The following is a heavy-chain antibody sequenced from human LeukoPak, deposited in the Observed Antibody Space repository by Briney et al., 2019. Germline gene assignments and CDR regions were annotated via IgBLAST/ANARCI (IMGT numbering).Heavy chain of an antibody. CDR3: ARASCGGGSCYDSRGWFDP. Sequence: KPSETLSLTCTVSGGSISSYYWSWIRQLPGKGLEWIGYIYYSGSTNYNPSLKSRVTISVDTSKNQFSLKLNSVTAADTAVYYCARASCGGGSCYDSRGWFDPWGQGTLVTVSS. J-gene: IGHJ5*02. CDR2: IYYSGST. CDR1: GGSISSYY. D-gene: IGHD2-21*01. V-gene: IGHV4-59*12.